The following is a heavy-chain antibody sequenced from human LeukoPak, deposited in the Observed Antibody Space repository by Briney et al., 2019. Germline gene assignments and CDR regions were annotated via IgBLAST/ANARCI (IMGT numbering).Heavy chain of an antibody. Sequence: SETLSLTCTVSGGSISSSSYYWGWIRQPLGKGLEWIGSIYYSGSTYYNPSLKSRLTISLDTSENQFSLSLNSVTAADTAVYYCAREALLYYFDYWGQGTPVTVSS. CDR1: GGSISSSSYY. V-gene: IGHV4-39*07. CDR2: IYYSGST. J-gene: IGHJ4*02. CDR3: AREALLYYFDY. D-gene: IGHD2-15*01.